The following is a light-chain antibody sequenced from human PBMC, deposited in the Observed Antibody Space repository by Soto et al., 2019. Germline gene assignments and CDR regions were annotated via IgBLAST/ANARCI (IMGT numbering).Light chain of an antibody. CDR3: QQYGSSPCT. CDR2: GAS. J-gene: IGKJ1*01. CDR1: QSVSSSY. V-gene: IGKV3-20*01. Sequence: EIVLTQSPGTLSLSPGERATLSCRASQSVSSSYLAWYQQKPGQAPRLLIYGASSRATGIPDRFSGSGSGTDFTLTISRLEPEYFAAYSSQQYGSSPCTFGQGTKV.